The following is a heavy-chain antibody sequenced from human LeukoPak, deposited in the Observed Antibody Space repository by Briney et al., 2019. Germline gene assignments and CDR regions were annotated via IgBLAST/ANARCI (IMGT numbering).Heavy chain of an antibody. CDR3: ARTRYYYNSRSYGAPYYFDY. D-gene: IGHD3-10*01. Sequence: PSETLSLTCTVSGGSFSSYYWSWIRQPPGKGLEWIGYIYYSESTNYNPSLKSRVTISVDTSKNQFSLKLSSVTAADTAVYYCARTRYYYNSRSYGAPYYFDYWGQGTLVTVSS. CDR1: GGSFSSYY. V-gene: IGHV4-59*08. CDR2: IYYSEST. J-gene: IGHJ4*02.